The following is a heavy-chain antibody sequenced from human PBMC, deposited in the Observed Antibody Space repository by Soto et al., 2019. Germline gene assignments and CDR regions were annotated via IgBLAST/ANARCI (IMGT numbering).Heavy chain of an antibody. J-gene: IGHJ4*02. Sequence: QVQMVQSGAEVKMPGASVKVSCQAFGYTLANYYMHWVRQAPGQGLEWMGLISREDDWTGYAQNFQDRATVSRDTSTNTVYLDLSSLTSEDTAGYYCVREGPPSGKLFDYWGQGTRVTVAS. CDR3: VREGPPSGKLFDY. V-gene: IGHV1-46*01. CDR2: ISREDDWT. D-gene: IGHD2-15*01. CDR1: GYTLANYY.